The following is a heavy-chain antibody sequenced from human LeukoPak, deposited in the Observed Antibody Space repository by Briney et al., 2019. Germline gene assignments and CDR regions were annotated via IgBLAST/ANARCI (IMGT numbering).Heavy chain of an antibody. CDR3: ARGYCSGGSCYPIFAFDI. Sequence: GGSLRLSCAASGFTFSSYEMNWVRQAPGKGLEWVSYFSSSGSTIYYADSVKGRFTISRDNAKNSLYLQMNSLRAEDTAVYYCARGYCSGGSCYPIFAFDIWGQGTMVTVSS. J-gene: IGHJ3*02. CDR1: GFTFSSYE. D-gene: IGHD2-15*01. V-gene: IGHV3-48*03. CDR2: FSSSGSTI.